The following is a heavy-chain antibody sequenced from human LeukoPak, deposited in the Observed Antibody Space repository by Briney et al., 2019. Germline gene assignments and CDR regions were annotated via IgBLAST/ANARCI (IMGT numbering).Heavy chain of an antibody. CDR2: IKQDGSEK. CDR1: GFTLSGYW. D-gene: IGHD3-10*01. J-gene: IGHJ6*02. CDR3: ARGGFGELVDYYYYGMDV. Sequence: GGSLRLSCAASGFTLSGYWMSWVRQAPGKGLEWVANIKQDGSEKYYVDSVKGRFTISRDNAKNSLYLQMNSLRAEDTAVYYCARGGFGELVDYYYYGMDVWGQGTTVTVSS. V-gene: IGHV3-7*01.